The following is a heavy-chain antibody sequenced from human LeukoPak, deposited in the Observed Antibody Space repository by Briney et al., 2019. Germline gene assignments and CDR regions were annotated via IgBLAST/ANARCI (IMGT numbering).Heavy chain of an antibody. Sequence: PGGSLRLSCAASGFTFSTYSVNWVRRAPGKGLEWVANINQDGSQTFYVDSVKGRFTISRDNPGNSVYLQMNSLRAEDTAVYYCARLMFLWPPIYFDYWGQGTLVTVSS. CDR3: ARLMFLWPPIYFDY. CDR1: GFTFSTYS. J-gene: IGHJ4*02. V-gene: IGHV3-7*01. D-gene: IGHD2-8*01. CDR2: INQDGSQT.